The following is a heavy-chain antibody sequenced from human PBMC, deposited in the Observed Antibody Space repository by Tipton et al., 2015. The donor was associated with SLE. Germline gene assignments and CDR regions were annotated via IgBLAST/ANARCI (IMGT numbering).Heavy chain of an antibody. J-gene: IGHJ1*01. V-gene: IGHV3-23*03. CDR3: AKNGDVDSSSWYSPEYFQH. Sequence: SLRLSCAASGFTFSSYAMSWVRQAPGKGLEWVSVIYSGGSTYYADSVKGRFTISRDNSKNTLYLQMNSLRAEDTAVYYCAKNGDVDSSSWYSPEYFQHWGQGTLVTVSS. CDR2: IYSGGST. CDR1: GFTFSSYA. D-gene: IGHD6-13*01.